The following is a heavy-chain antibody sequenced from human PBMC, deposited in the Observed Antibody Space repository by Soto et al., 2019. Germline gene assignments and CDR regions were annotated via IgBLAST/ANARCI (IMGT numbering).Heavy chain of an antibody. D-gene: IGHD5-18*01. J-gene: IGHJ4*02. CDR1: AGSISRYY. V-gene: IGHV4-59*01. CDR2: ISYTVDA. CDR3: VGSLMSRAMESFDY. Sequence: PSETLSLTCSVSAGSISRYYWGWVRQSPGEGLEWIAHISYTVDASYNPSLKSRVTISLDTSKNQIALSLMSATAADTAVYYCVGSLMSRAMESFDYWGQGTLVTVSS.